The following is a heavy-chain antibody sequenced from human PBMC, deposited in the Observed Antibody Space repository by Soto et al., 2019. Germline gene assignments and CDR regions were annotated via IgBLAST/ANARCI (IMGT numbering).Heavy chain of an antibody. CDR3: AKTIVGAIIGAFDI. Sequence: GGSLRLSCAASGFTFSSYSMNWVRQAPGKGLEWVSYISSSSSTIYYADSVKGRFTISRDNAKNSLYLQMNSLRDEDTAVYYCAKTIVGAIIGAFDIWGQGTMVTVSS. CDR1: GFTFSSYS. V-gene: IGHV3-48*02. D-gene: IGHD1-26*01. CDR2: ISSSSSTI. J-gene: IGHJ3*02.